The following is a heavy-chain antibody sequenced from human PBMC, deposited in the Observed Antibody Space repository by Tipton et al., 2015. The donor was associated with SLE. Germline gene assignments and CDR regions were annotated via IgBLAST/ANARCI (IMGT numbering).Heavy chain of an antibody. Sequence: TLSLTCTVSGGSISSYHWSWIRQPPGKGLEWIGYIYYSGSTNYNPSLKSRVTISVDTSKNQFSLKLRSVTAADTAVYYCARDMGASLRYFDLWGRGTPVTVSS. CDR2: IYYSGST. CDR1: GGSISSYH. J-gene: IGHJ2*01. V-gene: IGHV4-59*01. CDR3: ARDMGASLRYFDL.